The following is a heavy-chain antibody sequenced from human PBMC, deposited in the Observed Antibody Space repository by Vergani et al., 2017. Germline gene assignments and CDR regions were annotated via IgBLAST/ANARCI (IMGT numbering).Heavy chain of an antibody. CDR1: GFTFSSYA. Sequence: EVQLVESGGGLVPPGRSLRLSCAASGFTFSSYAMSWVRQAPGKGLEWVSAISGSGGSTYYADSVKGRFTISRDNSKNTLYLQMNSLRAEDTAVYYCAKGNSGYYYYMDVWGKGTTVTVSS. V-gene: IGHV3-23*04. CDR3: AKGNSGYYYYMDV. J-gene: IGHJ6*03. CDR2: ISGSGGST. D-gene: IGHD2/OR15-2a*01.